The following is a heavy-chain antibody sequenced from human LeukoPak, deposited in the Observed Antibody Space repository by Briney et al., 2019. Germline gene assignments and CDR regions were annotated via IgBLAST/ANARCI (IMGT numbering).Heavy chain of an antibody. CDR1: GFTFSSYA. J-gene: IGHJ6*03. CDR3: GRLRKLTDYYMDD. V-gene: IGHV3-20*04. D-gene: IGHD1-14*01. CDR2: INWNGGSP. Sequence: PGGSLRLSCAASGFTFSSYAMSWVRQAPGKGLEWVSGINWNGGSPVYADSVKGRFIISRDNAKNSLYLQMNSLRAEDTALYYGGRLRKLTDYYMDDWGKGTTVTVSS.